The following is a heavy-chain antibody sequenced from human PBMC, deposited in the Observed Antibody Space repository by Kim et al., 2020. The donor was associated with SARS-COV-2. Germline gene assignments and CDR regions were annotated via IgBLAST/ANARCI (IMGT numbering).Heavy chain of an antibody. V-gene: IGHV3-23*01. J-gene: IGHJ4*02. CDR3: AKDHPSSGWPAFDS. Sequence: GGSLRLSCAASGFAFSTRAMSWVRQAPGKGLEWVASVNNGGNAYYADSVRGRFTISRDLTKDTLDLQMNSLRVEDTALYYCAKDHPSSGWPAFDSWGQGTRVTVS. D-gene: IGHD3-22*01. CDR2: VNNGGNA. CDR1: GFAFSTRA.